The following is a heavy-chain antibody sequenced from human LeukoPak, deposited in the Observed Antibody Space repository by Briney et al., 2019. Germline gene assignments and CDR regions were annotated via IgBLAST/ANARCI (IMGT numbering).Heavy chain of an antibody. V-gene: IGHV1-46*01. CDR2: INPSGGST. J-gene: IGHJ4*02. Sequence: ASVKVSCKASGYTFTSYYMHWVRQAPGQGLEWMGIINPSGGSTSYAQKFQGRVTITADKSTSTAYMELSSLRSEDTAVYYCAREVPTYDYVWGSYGYWGQGTLVTVSS. CDR3: AREVPTYDYVWGSYGY. D-gene: IGHD3-16*01. CDR1: GYTFTSYY.